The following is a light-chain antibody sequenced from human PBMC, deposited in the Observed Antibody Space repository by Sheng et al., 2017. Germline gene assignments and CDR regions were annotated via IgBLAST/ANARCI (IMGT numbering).Light chain of an antibody. CDR2: AAS. CDR1: QSISSY. CDR3: QQSYSTPRT. V-gene: IGKV1-39*01. J-gene: IGKJ1*01. Sequence: DIQMIQSPSSLSASVGDRVTITCRASQSISSYLTWYQQKAGKAPKLLIYAASSLQSGVPSRFTGSGSGTDFTLTISSLQPEDFATYYCQQSYSTPRTFGQGPRWK.